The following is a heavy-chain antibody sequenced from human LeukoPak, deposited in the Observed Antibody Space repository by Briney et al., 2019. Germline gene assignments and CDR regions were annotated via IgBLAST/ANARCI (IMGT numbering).Heavy chain of an antibody. CDR3: AKDIRMDPY. V-gene: IGHV3-23*01. CDR2: ISGSGGST. Sequence: PGGCLRLSCAASVFTFSSYSMNWVRQAQGKGQEWVSTISGSGGSTYYADSVKGRFTISRDNSKNTLYLEMNGLRAEDTAVYYCAKDIRMDPYWGQGTLVTVSS. D-gene: IGHD1-14*01. CDR1: VFTFSSYS. J-gene: IGHJ4*02.